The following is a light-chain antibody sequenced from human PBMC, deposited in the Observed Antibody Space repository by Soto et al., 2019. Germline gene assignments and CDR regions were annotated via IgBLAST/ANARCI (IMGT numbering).Light chain of an antibody. CDR3: SSYTDSSNYV. J-gene: IGLJ1*01. CDR2: QVT. CDR1: SSDLAIYNY. V-gene: IGLV2-14*01. Sequence: QSVLAQPASVSGSPGQSITISCTGTSSDLAIYNYVSWYQQQPGKAPKRMIYQVTNRPSGVSNRFSGSRSGNTASLTISGLQAEDEADYYCSSYTDSSNYVFGTGTKATVL.